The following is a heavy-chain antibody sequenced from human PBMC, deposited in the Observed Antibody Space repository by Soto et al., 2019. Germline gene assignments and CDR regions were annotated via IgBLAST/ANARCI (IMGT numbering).Heavy chain of an antibody. CDR3: ARGSSSYCSSTSCYAGYGMDV. J-gene: IGHJ6*02. Sequence: ASVKVSCKASGYTFTSYGISWVRQAPGQGLEWMGWISAYNGNTNYAQKLQGRVTMTTDTSTSTAYMELRSLRSDDTAVYYCARGSSSYCSSTSCYAGYGMDVWGQGTTVTVSS. V-gene: IGHV1-18*01. CDR1: GYTFTSYG. CDR2: ISAYNGNT. D-gene: IGHD2-2*01.